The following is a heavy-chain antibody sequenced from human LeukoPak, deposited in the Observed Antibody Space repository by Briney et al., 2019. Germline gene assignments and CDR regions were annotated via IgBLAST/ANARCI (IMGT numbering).Heavy chain of an antibody. CDR2: FDPEDGET. CDR3: ATAPRNPSHDAFDI. Sequence: ASVKVSCKVSGYTLTELSTHWVRQAPGKGLEWMGGFDPEDGETIYAQKFQGRVTMTEDTSTDTAYMELSSLRSEDTAVYYCATAPRNPSHDAFDIWGQGTMVTVSS. D-gene: IGHD1-14*01. CDR1: GYTLTELS. V-gene: IGHV1-24*01. J-gene: IGHJ3*02.